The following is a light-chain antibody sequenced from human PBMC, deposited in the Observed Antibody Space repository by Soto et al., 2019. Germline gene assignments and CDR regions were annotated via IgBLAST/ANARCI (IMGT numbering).Light chain of an antibody. J-gene: IGKJ1*01. CDR2: AAS. CDR1: QSISSY. V-gene: IGKV1-39*01. Sequence: DIQMTQSPSSLSASVGDRVTITCRASQSISSYLNWYQQKPGKAPKLLIYAASSLQSGVPSRFSGCGSGTDFTLTISSLQPEDFATYYCHQSYSTAWTFGQGTKVEIK. CDR3: HQSYSTAWT.